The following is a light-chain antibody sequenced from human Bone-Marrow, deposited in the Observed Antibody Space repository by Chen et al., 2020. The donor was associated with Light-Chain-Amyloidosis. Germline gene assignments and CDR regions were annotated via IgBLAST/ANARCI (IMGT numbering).Light chain of an antibody. Sequence: SPVLTQPSSLSVAPGQTATIACGGNNIGSTRVHWYQQTPGQAPLLVVYDDSDRPAGIPERLSGSNSGNTVTLTSSRVEDGDEADYYCQVWDRSSDRPVFGGGTKLTVL. CDR2: DDS. CDR1: NIGSTR. J-gene: IGLJ3*02. CDR3: QVWDRSSDRPV. V-gene: IGLV3-21*02.